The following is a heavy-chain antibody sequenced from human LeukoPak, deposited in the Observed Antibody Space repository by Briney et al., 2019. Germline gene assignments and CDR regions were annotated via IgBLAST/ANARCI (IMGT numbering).Heavy chain of an antibody. CDR1: GGSISSDY. CDR3: ARLATVLGTVTTANFDY. CDR2: IYISGNT. V-gene: IGHV4-4*08. D-gene: IGHD4-17*01. J-gene: IGHJ4*02. Sequence: SETLSLTCTVSGGSISSDYWSWIRQPPGKGLEWIGYIYISGNTNYNPSLKSRVTISVDTSKNQFSLKLSSVTAADTAVYYCARLATVLGTVTTANFDYWGQGTLVTVSS.